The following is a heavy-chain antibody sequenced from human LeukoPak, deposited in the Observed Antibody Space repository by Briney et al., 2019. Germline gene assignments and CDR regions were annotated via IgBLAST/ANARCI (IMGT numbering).Heavy chain of an antibody. D-gene: IGHD1-14*01. Sequence: PGGSLRLSCAASGFTFSSYTMNWVRQAPGKGLEWVSSISSSSSYIYYADSVKGRFTISRDNAKNSLYLQMNSLRAEDTAVYYCARDRGNQRGYYYYYMHVWGKGTTVTVSS. J-gene: IGHJ6*03. CDR2: ISSSSSYI. CDR1: GFTFSSYT. CDR3: ARDRGNQRGYYYYYMHV. V-gene: IGHV3-21*01.